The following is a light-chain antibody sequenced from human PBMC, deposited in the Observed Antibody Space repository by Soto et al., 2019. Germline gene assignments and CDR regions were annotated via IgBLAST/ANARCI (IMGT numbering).Light chain of an antibody. CDR2: LGS. CDR3: LQALRNPRT. CDR1: RRLLHKTVYNC. V-gene: IGKV2-28*01. Sequence: VLITSPLSLPVTPGEAAAISCRCSRRLLHKTVYNCLDWYLQKPGQSPKLLIYLGSNLDTGVPDRFSGSGSGTDFTLNISRLEADDVGVYYCLQALRNPRTFGQGTKVDIK. J-gene: IGKJ1*01.